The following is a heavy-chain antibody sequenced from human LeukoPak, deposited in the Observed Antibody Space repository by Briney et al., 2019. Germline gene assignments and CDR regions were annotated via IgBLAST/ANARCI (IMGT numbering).Heavy chain of an antibody. CDR1: GGSFSGYY. CDR2: ISGSGGST. V-gene: IGHV3-23*01. J-gene: IGHJ3*02. D-gene: IGHD3-22*01. Sequence: ASETLSLTCAVYGGSFSGYYWSWVRQAPGKGLEWVSAISGSGGSTYYADSVKGRFTISRDNSKNTLYLQMNSLRAEDTAVYYCAKGYTMIVVEDAFDIWGQGTMVTVSS. CDR3: AKGYTMIVVEDAFDI.